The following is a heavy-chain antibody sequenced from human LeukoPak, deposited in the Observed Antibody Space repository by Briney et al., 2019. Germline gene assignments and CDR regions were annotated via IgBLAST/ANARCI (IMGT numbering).Heavy chain of an antibody. CDR1: GGTFSSYA. CDR2: IIPILGMA. J-gene: IGHJ4*02. V-gene: IGHV1-69*04. CDR3: VSSAAVGYLASFDY. D-gene: IGHD2-15*01. Sequence: GSSVKVSCKASGGTFSSYAISWVRQAPGQGLEWMGRIIPILGMANYAQKFQGRVTITADESTSTAYMELSSLRSEDTAVYYCVSSAAVGYLASFDYWGQGTLVTVSS.